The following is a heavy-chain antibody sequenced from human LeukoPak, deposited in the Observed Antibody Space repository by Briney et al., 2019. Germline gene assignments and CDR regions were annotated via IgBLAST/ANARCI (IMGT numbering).Heavy chain of an antibody. CDR2: MNPNSGNT. V-gene: IGHV1-8*01. D-gene: IGHD6-19*01. CDR1: GYTFTSYD. J-gene: IGHJ6*03. Sequence: ASVKVSCKASGYTFTSYDINWVRQATGQGLEWMGWMNPNSGNTGYAQKFQGRVTMTRNTSISTAYMELSSLRSEDTAVYYCARGTTIKIDRAVADYYMDVWGKGTTVTISS. CDR3: ARGTTIKIDRAVADYYMDV.